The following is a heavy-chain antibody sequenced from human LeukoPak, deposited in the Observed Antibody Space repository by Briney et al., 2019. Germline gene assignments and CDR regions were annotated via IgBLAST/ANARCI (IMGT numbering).Heavy chain of an antibody. Sequence: SETLSLTCAVYGGSFSGYYWSWIRQPPGKGLEWIGEINHSGSANYNPSLKSRVTISVDTSKKQFSLKLSSVTAADTAVYYCARERFCSGGSCYRRSNWFDPWGQGTLVTVSS. V-gene: IGHV4-34*01. CDR2: INHSGSA. D-gene: IGHD2-15*01. CDR3: ARERFCSGGSCYRRSNWFDP. CDR1: GGSFSGYY. J-gene: IGHJ5*02.